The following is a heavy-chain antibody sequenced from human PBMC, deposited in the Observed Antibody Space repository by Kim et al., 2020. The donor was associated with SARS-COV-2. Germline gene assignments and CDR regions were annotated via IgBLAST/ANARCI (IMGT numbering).Heavy chain of an antibody. V-gene: IGHV3-23*01. CDR3: ANDPFCSGGSCYGIYYYYGMDV. CDR2: ISGSGGST. J-gene: IGHJ6*02. D-gene: IGHD2-15*01. CDR1: GFTFSSYA. Sequence: GGSLRLSCAASGFTFSSYAMSWVRQAPGKGLKWVSAISGSGGSTYYADSVKGRFTISRDNSKNTLYLQMNSLRAEDTAVYYCANDPFCSGGSCYGIYYYYGMDVWGQGTTVTVSS.